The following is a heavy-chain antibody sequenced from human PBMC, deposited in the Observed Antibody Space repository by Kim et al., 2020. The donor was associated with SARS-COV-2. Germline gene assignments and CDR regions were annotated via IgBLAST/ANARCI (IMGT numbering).Heavy chain of an antibody. CDR2: IYYSGST. CDR1: GGSISSSSYY. Sequence: SETLSLTCTVSGGSISSSSYYWGWIRQPPGKGLEWIGSIYYSGSTYYNPSLKSRVTISVDTSKNQFSLKLSSVTAADTAVYYCARLVAAAGQFDYWGQGT. D-gene: IGHD6-13*01. V-gene: IGHV4-39*01. J-gene: IGHJ4*02. CDR3: ARLVAAAGQFDY.